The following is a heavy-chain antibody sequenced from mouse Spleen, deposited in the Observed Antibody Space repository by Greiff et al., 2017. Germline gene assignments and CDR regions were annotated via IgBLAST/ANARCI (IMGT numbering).Heavy chain of an antibody. J-gene: IGHJ2*01. CDR2: INPSSGYT. V-gene: IGHV1-4*01. D-gene: IGHD2-13*01. Sequence: VQRVESGAELARPGASVKMSCKASGYTFTSYTMHWVKQRPGQGLEWIGYINPSSGYTKYNQKFKDKATLTADKSSSTAYMQLSSLTSEDSAVYYCARGGGDYFFDYWGQGTTLTVSS. CDR3: ARGGGDYFFDY. CDR1: GYTFTSYT.